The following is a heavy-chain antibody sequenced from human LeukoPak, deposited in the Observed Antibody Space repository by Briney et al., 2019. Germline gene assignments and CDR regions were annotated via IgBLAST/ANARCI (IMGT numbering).Heavy chain of an antibody. D-gene: IGHD2-2*01. Sequence: PGGSLRLSCAASGFTFSSYAMSWVRQAPGKWLEGVSAISGSGGSTYYADSVKGRFTISRDNSKTTLYLQMNSLRAENTAVYYCAKDPEDIVVVPATMMGNWFDPWDEGTLVTVSS. CDR3: AKDPEDIVVVPATMMGNWFDP. CDR1: GFTFSSYA. CDR2: ISGSGGST. J-gene: IGHJ5*02. V-gene: IGHV3-23*01.